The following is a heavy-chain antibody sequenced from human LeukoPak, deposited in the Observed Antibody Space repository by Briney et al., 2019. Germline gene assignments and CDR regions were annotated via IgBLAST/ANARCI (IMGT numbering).Heavy chain of an antibody. D-gene: IGHD3-22*01. J-gene: IGHJ5*02. V-gene: IGHV4-59*01. Sequence: SETLSLTCTVSGGSISSYYWNWIRQPPGRGLDWIGYIYYSGSTNYNPSLKSRVSISVDTSKKQFSLKLRSVTAADTAVYYCARGESSGSNWFDPWGQGTLVTVSS. CDR2: IYYSGST. CDR1: GGSISSYY. CDR3: ARGESSGSNWFDP.